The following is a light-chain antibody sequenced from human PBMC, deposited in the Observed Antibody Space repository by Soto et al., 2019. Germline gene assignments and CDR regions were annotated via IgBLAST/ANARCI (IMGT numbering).Light chain of an antibody. V-gene: IGLV2-23*02. CDR1: SSNIGSYNF. J-gene: IGLJ7*01. CDR2: EVS. Sequence: QLVLTQPASVSGSRGQSITISCTGTSSNIGSYNFVSWYRQYPGKAPELIIYEVSQRPSTFFNRFSGSKSGNTASLTVSGLQSDYEADYYCCSYAGNNTLVFGGGTQLTVL. CDR3: CSYAGNNTLV.